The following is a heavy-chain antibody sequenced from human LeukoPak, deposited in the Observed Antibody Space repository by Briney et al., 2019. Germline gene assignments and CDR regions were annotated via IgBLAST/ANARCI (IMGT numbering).Heavy chain of an antibody. CDR2: ISSSSSYI. D-gene: IGHD3-10*01. J-gene: IGHJ4*02. V-gene: IGHV3-21*01. Sequence: GGSLRLSCAASGFTFSSYSMNWVRQAPGKGLEWVSSISSSSSYIYYADSVKGRFTISRDNAKNSLYLQMNSLRAEDTAVYYCARDREEDWFYYGSGSYSDYWGQGTLVTVSS. CDR1: GFTFSSYS. CDR3: ARDREEDWFYYGSGSYSDY.